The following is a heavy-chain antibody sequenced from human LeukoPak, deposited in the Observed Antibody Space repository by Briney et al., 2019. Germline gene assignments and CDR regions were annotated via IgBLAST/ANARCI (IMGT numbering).Heavy chain of an antibody. CDR1: GFSFSSYA. Sequence: GGSLRLSCAASGFSFSSYAVSWVRQAPGKGLEWVSAISGSGGSTYYADSVKGRFTISRDNSKNTLYLQMNSLRAEDTAVYYCAKVRMTTVTTRYFDYWGQGTLVTVSS. CDR2: ISGSGGST. CDR3: AKVRMTTVTTRYFDY. V-gene: IGHV3-23*01. D-gene: IGHD4-17*01. J-gene: IGHJ4*02.